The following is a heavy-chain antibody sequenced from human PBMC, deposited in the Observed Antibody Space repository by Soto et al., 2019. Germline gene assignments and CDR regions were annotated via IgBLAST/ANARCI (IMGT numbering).Heavy chain of an antibody. J-gene: IGHJ4*02. D-gene: IGHD1-1*01. CDR3: AKGKLERRISPFDY. Sequence: AGGSLRLSCAASGFTVSSNYMSWVRQAPGKGLEWVSVIYSGGSTYYADSVKGRFTISRHNSKNTLYLQMNSLRAEDTAVYYCAKGKLERRISPFDYWGQGTLVTVSS. V-gene: IGHV3-53*04. CDR2: IYSGGST. CDR1: GFTVSSNY.